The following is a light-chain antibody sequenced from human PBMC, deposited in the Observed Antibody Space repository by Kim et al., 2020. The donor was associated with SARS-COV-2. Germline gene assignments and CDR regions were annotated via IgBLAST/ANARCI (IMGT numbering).Light chain of an antibody. J-gene: IGLJ3*02. V-gene: IGLV7-46*01. CDR2: DTR. CDR3: LLTYSGARV. CDR1: TGAVTSGHY. Sequence: PGGTVTITCGSSTGAVTSGHYHYWFQQEPGQAHMKLIYDTRNRHSWTPARFSGALIAGKAALTLSGAQPEDEAEYYCLLTYSGARVFGGGTQLTVL.